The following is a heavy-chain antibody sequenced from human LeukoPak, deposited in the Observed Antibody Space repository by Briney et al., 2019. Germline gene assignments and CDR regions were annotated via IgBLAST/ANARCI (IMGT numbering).Heavy chain of an antibody. CDR3: ARASRDGYNQNFDH. CDR1: GYSFSSYW. Sequence: GESLKISCKGLGYSFSSYWNAWVHQRPGKGLEWMGIIYPGGSETRYDPSFQGQVTISADSSTSTAYLQWSSLRASDTAMYYCARASRDGYNQNFDHWGQGTLVTVSS. J-gene: IGHJ4*02. V-gene: IGHV5-51*07. D-gene: IGHD5-24*01. CDR2: IYPGGSET.